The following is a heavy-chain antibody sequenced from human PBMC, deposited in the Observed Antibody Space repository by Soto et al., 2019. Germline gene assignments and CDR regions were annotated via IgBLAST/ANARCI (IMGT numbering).Heavy chain of an antibody. CDR2: ISKSGST. Sequence: QVQLQQWGAGLLKPSETLSLTCAVYGQSFSGHTWSWIRQSPGKGLEGTGEISKSGSTYYNPSLKTRVTVSADTSRNQFSLTLNSVTAADTGVFYCARGSGIAVIPGKLEDVHYDYWGQGTLVSVSS. D-gene: IGHD2-2*01. J-gene: IGHJ4*02. V-gene: IGHV4-34*01. CDR1: GQSFSGHT. CDR3: ARGSGIAVIPGKLEDVHYDY.